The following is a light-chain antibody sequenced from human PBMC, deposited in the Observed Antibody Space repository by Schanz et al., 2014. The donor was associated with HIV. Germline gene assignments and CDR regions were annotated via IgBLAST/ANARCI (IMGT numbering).Light chain of an antibody. Sequence: QSALTQPASVSGSPGQSITISCTGTSRDVGAYNYLSWYQQHPGKAPKLMIYDVSSRPSGVSDRFSGSKSGNTASLTISGLEAEDEADYYCSSYTSSSTLEFGGGTKLTVL. V-gene: IGLV2-14*03. CDR2: DVS. CDR3: SSYTSSSTLE. J-gene: IGLJ2*01. CDR1: SRDVGAYNY.